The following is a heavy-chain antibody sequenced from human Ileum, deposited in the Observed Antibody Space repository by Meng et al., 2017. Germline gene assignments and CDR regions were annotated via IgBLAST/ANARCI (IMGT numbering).Heavy chain of an antibody. CDR3: ARHGGYYQDY. D-gene: IGHD4-23*01. CDR2: IDHSGSP. V-gene: IGHV4-4*02. J-gene: IGHJ4*02. CDR1: GDSISTPNW. Sequence: QVHLQEPGPGLWTPLGALSLRCAVSGDSISTPNWWNWVRRSPEKGLEWIGQIDHSGSPYYNPSLKSRVTMSVDKSKSQVSLQLTSVTAADTAVYYCARHGGYYQDYWGQGTLVTVSS.